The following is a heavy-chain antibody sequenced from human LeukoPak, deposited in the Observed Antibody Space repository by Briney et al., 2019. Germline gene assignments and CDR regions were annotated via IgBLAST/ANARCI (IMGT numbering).Heavy chain of an antibody. D-gene: IGHD6-19*01. Sequence: GRSLRLSCAASGFTFNNYGMHWVRQAPGKGLEWVAVIWHDGSNKFYADSVKGRFTISRDNSKNTLYVQMNSLRDEDTAVYYCARGESSGWYGYYGMDVWGQGTTVTVSS. CDR1: GFTFNNYG. CDR3: ARGESSGWYGYYGMDV. V-gene: IGHV3-33*01. CDR2: IWHDGSNK. J-gene: IGHJ6*02.